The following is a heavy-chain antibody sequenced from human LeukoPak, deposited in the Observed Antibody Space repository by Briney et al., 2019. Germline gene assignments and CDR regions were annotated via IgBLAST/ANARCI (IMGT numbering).Heavy chain of an antibody. D-gene: IGHD3-16*01. Sequence: PSETLSLTCTVSGGSISTYYWSWIRQPPGKGLEWIGYIYYSGSTNYNPSLKSRVTVSVDTSKNQFSLNLSSVTAADTAVPYGSKGGGGNDYWGQGTLVTVSS. CDR3: SKGGGGNDY. J-gene: IGHJ4*02. CDR1: GGSISTYY. V-gene: IGHV4-59*01. CDR2: IYYSGST.